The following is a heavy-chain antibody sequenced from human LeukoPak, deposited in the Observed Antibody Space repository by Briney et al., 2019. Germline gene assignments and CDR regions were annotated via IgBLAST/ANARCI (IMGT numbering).Heavy chain of an antibody. V-gene: IGHV1-8*01. CDR1: GYTFTSYD. Sequence: ASVKVSCKASGYTFTSYDINWVRQATGQGLEWIGWMNPNSGNTGYAQKFQGRVTMTRNTSISTAYMELSSLRSEDTAVYYCARGLEYCSSTSCYHSDWFDPWGQGTLVTVSS. CDR2: MNPNSGNT. D-gene: IGHD2-2*01. J-gene: IGHJ5*02. CDR3: ARGLEYCSSTSCYHSDWFDP.